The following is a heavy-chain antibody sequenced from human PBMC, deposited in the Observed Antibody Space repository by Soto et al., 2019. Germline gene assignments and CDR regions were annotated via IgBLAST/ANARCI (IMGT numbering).Heavy chain of an antibody. J-gene: IGHJ5*01. CDR3: AKDAVSYNGKWDWFDS. V-gene: IGHV3-23*01. Sequence: DVQLLESGGGLVQPGGSLTLSCAASRFTVSDFAMSWVRQAPGKGLEWVSSLGGGETDTYYADSVKGRFTISRDNSKNTLYLQMDSLRDEDTAIYYCAKDAVSYNGKWDWFDSWGQGTLVTVSS. D-gene: IGHD1-26*01. CDR1: RFTVSDFA. CDR2: LGGGETDT.